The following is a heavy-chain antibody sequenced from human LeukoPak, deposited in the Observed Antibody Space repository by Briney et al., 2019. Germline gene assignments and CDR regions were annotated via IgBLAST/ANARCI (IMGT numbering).Heavy chain of an antibody. CDR1: GYSISSGYY. CDR3: ARHISSRLEWLLLGHLDY. CDR2: IYHSGST. J-gene: IGHJ4*02. D-gene: IGHD3-3*01. Sequence: PSETLSLTCAVSGYSISSGYYWGWIRQPPGNGLEWIGCIYHSGSTYYNPSLKSRVTISVDTSKNQFSLKLSSVTAADTAVYYCARHISSRLEWLLLGHLDYWGQGTLVSVSS. V-gene: IGHV4-38-2*01.